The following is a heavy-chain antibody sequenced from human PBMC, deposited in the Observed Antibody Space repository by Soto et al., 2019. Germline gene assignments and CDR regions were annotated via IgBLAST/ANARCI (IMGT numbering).Heavy chain of an antibody. CDR2: ISAYNGNT. D-gene: IGHD3-10*01. CDR3: ARVENGWFGELEGWFDP. Sequence: QVQLVQSGAEVKKPGASVKVSCKASGYTFTSYGISWVRQAPGQGPEWMGWISAYNGNTNYAQKLQGRVTMTTDTSTSTAYMERRSLRSDDTAVYYCARVENGWFGELEGWFDPWGQGTLVTVSS. J-gene: IGHJ5*02. V-gene: IGHV1-18*01. CDR1: GYTFTSYG.